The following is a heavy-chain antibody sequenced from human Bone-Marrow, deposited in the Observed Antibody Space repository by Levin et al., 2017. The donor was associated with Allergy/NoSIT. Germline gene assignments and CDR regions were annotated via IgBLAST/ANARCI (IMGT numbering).Heavy chain of an antibody. CDR2: IDIDGSRT. J-gene: IGHJ2*01. CDR1: GFTFSSYW. D-gene: IGHD1-1*01. CDR3: ARGYMSGGSRVWFFDL. V-gene: IGHV3-74*01. Sequence: GGSLRLSCAASGFTFSSYWMHWVRQAPGKGLVWVSRIDIDGSRTTYADSVKGRVTTSRDNAKNTLYLEMNSLRVEDTAVYYCARGYMSGGSRVWFFDLWGRGTLVTVSS.